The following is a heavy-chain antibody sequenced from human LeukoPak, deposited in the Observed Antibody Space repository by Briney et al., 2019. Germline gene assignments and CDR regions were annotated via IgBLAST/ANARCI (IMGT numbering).Heavy chain of an antibody. CDR2: MNPDSGNA. CDR1: GHTFTSYD. V-gene: IGHV1-8*01. D-gene: IGHD6-13*01. J-gene: IGHJ4*02. CDR3: ARRIAAAGVGIVY. Sequence: ASVKVSCKASGHTFTSYDINWVRQATGQGLEWMRWMNPDSGNAGYAQKFQGRVTMTRNPSISTAYMELSSLTSEDTAVYYCARRIAAAGVGIVYWGQGTLVTVSS.